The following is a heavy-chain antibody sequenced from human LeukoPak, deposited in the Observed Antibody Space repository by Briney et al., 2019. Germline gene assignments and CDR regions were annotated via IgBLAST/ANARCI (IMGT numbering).Heavy chain of an antibody. CDR1: GFTFSSYA. D-gene: IGHD4-23*01. Sequence: GRSLRPSCAASGFTFSSYAMHWVRQAPGKGLEWVAVISYDGSNKYYADSVKGRFTISRDNSKNTLYLQMNSLRAEDTAVYYCARDTSTVVTNDAFDIWGQGTMVTVSS. CDR3: ARDTSTVVTNDAFDI. V-gene: IGHV3-30-3*01. J-gene: IGHJ3*02. CDR2: ISYDGSNK.